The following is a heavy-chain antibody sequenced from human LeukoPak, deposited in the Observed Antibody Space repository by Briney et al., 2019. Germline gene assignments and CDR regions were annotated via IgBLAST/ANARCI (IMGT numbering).Heavy chain of an antibody. CDR1: GVSISSDY. CDR2: IYDSVST. Sequence: SETLFLSCTVSGVSISSDYWSWIRQPPGKGLEWIAYIYDSVSTNYNPSLKSRVTISADTSKNQFSLRLTSVTAADTAVYYCARGWRDGYNFRYWGQGALVTVSS. J-gene: IGHJ4*02. D-gene: IGHD5-24*01. V-gene: IGHV4-59*08. CDR3: ARGWRDGYNFRY.